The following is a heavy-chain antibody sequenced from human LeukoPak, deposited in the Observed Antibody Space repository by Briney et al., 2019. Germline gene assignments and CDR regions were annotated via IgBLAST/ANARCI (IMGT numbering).Heavy chain of an antibody. CDR3: ARDAPAGLGYCSSTSCYSYFDY. CDR2: IYYSGST. D-gene: IGHD2-2*02. J-gene: IGHJ4*02. V-gene: IGHV4-59*01. Sequence: NPSETLSLTCTVSGGSISSYYWSWIRQPPGKGLEWIGYIYYSGSTNYNPSLKSRVTISVDTSKNQFSLKLSSVTAADTAVYYCARDAPAGLGYCSSTSCYSYFDYWGQGTPVTVSS. CDR1: GGSISSYY.